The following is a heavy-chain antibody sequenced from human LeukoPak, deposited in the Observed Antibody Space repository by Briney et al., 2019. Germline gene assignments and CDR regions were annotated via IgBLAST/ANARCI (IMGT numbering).Heavy chain of an antibody. D-gene: IGHD6-13*01. V-gene: IGHV3-23*01. CDR3: AKDSRYSRSWYRNWFDP. CDR2: ISGSGGST. CDR1: GFTFSSYA. Sequence: GGSLRLSCAASGFTFSSYAMSWVRQAPGKGLEWVSAISGSGGSTYYADSVKGRFTISRDNSKNTLYLQMNSLRAEDTAVYYCAKDSRYSRSWYRNWFDPWGQGTLVTGPS. J-gene: IGHJ5*01.